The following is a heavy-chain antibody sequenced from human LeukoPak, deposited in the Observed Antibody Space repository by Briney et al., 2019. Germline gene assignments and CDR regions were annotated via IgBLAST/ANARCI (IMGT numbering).Heavy chain of an antibody. V-gene: IGHV1-2*06. CDR3: ARGRYYDYVWGSLPPADDAFDI. CDR2: INPNSGGT. J-gene: IGHJ3*02. CDR1: GYTFTGYY. D-gene: IGHD3-16*01. Sequence: GASVKVSCKASGYTFTGYYMHWVRQAPGQGLEWMGRINPNSGGTNYAQEFQGRVTITRDTSASTAYMELSSLRSEDMAVYYCARGRYYDYVWGSLPPADDAFDIWGQGTMVTVSS.